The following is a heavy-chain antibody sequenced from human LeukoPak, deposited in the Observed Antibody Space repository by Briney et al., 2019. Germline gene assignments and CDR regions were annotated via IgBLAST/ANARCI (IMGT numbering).Heavy chain of an antibody. J-gene: IGHJ4*02. CDR3: ARDFGDYGDYIDY. V-gene: IGHV3-30*04. CDR2: ISYDGSNK. Sequence: AGGSLRLSCAASGFTFSSYAMHWVRQAPGKGLEWVAVISYDGSNKYYADSVKGRFTISRDNSKNTLYLQMNSLRAEDTAVYYCARDFGDYGDYIDYWGQGTLVTVSS. CDR1: GFTFSSYA. D-gene: IGHD4-17*01.